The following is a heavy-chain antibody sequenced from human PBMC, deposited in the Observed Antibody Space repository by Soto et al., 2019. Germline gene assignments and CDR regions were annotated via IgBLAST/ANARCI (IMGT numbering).Heavy chain of an antibody. V-gene: IGHV1-69*14. Sequence: QVQLVQSGAEVKKPGSSVKVSCKASGGTFSNYPISWVRQAPGQGLEWMGGIIPIFGTVNYAQKFQGRVTITADKSTSTASMELSSLRSEDTAVYYCARGNHRWLQLWYFDLWGRGTLVTVSS. J-gene: IGHJ2*01. CDR2: IIPIFGTV. D-gene: IGHD5-12*01. CDR3: ARGNHRWLQLWYFDL. CDR1: GGTFSNYP.